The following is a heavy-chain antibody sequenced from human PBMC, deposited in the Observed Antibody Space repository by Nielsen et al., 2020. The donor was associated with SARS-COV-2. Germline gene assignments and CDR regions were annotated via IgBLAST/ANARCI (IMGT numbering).Heavy chain of an antibody. J-gene: IGHJ4*02. CDR2: IKSKTDGGTT. D-gene: IGHD3-16*01. V-gene: IGHV3-15*01. Sequence: GESLKISCAASGFTFSNAWMSWVRQAPGKGLEWVGRIKSKTDGGTTDYAAPVKGRFTISRDDSKNTLYLQMNSLKTEDTAVYYCTTEMGYDYVWGRTPPDYWGQGTLVTVSS. CDR1: GFTFSNAW. CDR3: TTEMGYDYVWGRTPPDY.